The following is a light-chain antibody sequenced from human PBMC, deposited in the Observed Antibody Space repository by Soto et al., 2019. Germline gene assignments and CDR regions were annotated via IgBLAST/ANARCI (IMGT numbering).Light chain of an antibody. J-gene: IGKJ5*01. CDR2: DAY. Sequence: EVVLTQSPVTLSLSPGERATLSCRASQSFRGLLAWYQQKPGQAPRLLIYDAYNRATGIPPRFSGSGSGNDFPLNHSSFEAGDSAVYYCQPRHMWPITFGQGTRLEIK. CDR3: QPRHMWPIT. V-gene: IGKV3-11*01. CDR1: QSFRGL.